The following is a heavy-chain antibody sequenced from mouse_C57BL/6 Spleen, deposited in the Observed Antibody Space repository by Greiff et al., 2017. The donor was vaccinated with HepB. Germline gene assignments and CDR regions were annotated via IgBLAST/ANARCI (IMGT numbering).Heavy chain of an antibody. CDR2: IYPGSGST. CDR3: ARRGYYGRDAMDY. Sequence: QVQLQQPGAELVKPGASVKMSCKASGYTFTSYWITWVKQRPGQGLEWIGDIYPGSGSTNYNEKFKSKATLTVDTSSSTAYMQLSSLTSEDSAVYYCARRGYYGRDAMDYWGQGTSVTVSS. CDR1: GYTFTSYW. J-gene: IGHJ4*01. D-gene: IGHD1-2*01. V-gene: IGHV1-55*01.